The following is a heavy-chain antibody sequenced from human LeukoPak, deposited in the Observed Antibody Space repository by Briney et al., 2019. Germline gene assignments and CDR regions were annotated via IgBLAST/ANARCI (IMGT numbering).Heavy chain of an antibody. V-gene: IGHV1-46*01. CDR2: INPTGGST. CDR1: GYTFPSYF. J-gene: IGHJ4*02. Sequence: GASVKVSCKASGYTFPSYFMNWVGQAPGKGLEWMGIINPTGGSTTYAQKFQGRVTMTRDTSTSTVYMELSSLRSDDTAVYYCARTAARRFDYWGQGTLVTVSS. D-gene: IGHD6-6*01. CDR3: ARTAARRFDY.